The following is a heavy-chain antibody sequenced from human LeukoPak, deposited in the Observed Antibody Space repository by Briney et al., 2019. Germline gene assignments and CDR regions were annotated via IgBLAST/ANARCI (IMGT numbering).Heavy chain of an antibody. V-gene: IGHV3-30-3*01. CDR3: AKEGDYSAFAFDQ. CDR2: ISYDGSNK. J-gene: IGHJ4*02. D-gene: IGHD4-11*01. Sequence: PGGSLRLSCATSGFTFSSYAMHWVRQAPGKGLEWVAVISYDGSNKYYADSVKGRFTISRDNSKNTLYLQMTSLRAEDTAVYFCAKEGDYSAFAFDQWGQGTLVTVSS. CDR1: GFTFSSYA.